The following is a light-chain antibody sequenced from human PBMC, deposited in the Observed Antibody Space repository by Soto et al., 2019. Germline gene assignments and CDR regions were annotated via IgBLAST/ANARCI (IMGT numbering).Light chain of an antibody. J-gene: IGKJ2*01. Sequence: DIQMTQSPSSLSASVVDRVTITCRSSQSISSYLNWYQQKPGKAPKLLIYAASSLQSGVPSRFSGSGSGTDFTLTNSSLQPEDFATYYCQQSYSTPYTFGQGTKLEIK. CDR1: QSISSY. V-gene: IGKV1-39*01. CDR3: QQSYSTPYT. CDR2: AAS.